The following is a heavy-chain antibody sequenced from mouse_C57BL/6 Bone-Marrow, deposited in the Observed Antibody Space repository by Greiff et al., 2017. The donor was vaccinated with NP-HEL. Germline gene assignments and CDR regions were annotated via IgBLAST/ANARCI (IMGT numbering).Heavy chain of an antibody. CDR2: ISYDGSN. D-gene: IGHD2-4*01. V-gene: IGHV3-6*01. CDR1: GYSITSGYY. Sequence: EVKLVESGPGLVKPSQSLSLTCSVTGYSITSGYYWNWIRQFPGNKLEWMGYISYDGSNNYNPSLKNRISITRDTSKNQFFLKLNSVTTEDTATYYCARGLYDYGYYYAMDYWGQGTSVTVSS. CDR3: ARGLYDYGYYYAMDY. J-gene: IGHJ4*01.